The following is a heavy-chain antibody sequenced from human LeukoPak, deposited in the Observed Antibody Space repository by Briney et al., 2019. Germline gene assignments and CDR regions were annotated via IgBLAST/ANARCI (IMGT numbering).Heavy chain of an antibody. V-gene: IGHV4-34*01. J-gene: IGHJ4*02. CDR3: ARGSMVRGVTPVDY. CDR1: GGSFSGYY. D-gene: IGHD3-10*01. Sequence: SETLSLTCAVYGGSFSGYYWSWIRQPPGKGLEWSGEINHSGSTNYNPSLKSRVTISVDTSKNQFSLKLSSVTAADTAVYYCARGSMVRGVTPVDYWGQGTLVTVSS. CDR2: INHSGST.